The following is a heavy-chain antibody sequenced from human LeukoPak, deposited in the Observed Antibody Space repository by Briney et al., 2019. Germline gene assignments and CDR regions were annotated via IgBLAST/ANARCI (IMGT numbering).Heavy chain of an antibody. CDR1: GFTFSSYW. J-gene: IGHJ4*02. CDR3: AKDGLRKVGATRYFDY. D-gene: IGHD1-26*01. Sequence: GGSLRLSCAASGFTFSSYWMHWVRQAPGKGLVWVSRISSEGSSISYADSVKGRFTISRDNAKNTLYLQMNSLRAEDTAVYYCAKDGLRKVGATRYFDYWGQGTLVTVSS. V-gene: IGHV3-74*01. CDR2: ISSEGSSI.